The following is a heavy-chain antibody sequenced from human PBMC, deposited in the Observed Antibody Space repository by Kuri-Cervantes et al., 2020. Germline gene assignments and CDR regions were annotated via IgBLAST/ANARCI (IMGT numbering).Heavy chain of an antibody. J-gene: IGHJ4*02. CDR1: GFTFSSYG. V-gene: IGHV3-33*06. D-gene: IGHD1-26*01. CDR3: AKGSYFSDY. Sequence: GESLKISCAASGFTFSSYGMHWVRQAPGKGLEWVAVIWYDGSNKYYADSVKGRFTISRDNSKNTLYLQMNSLRAEDTAVYYCAKGSYFSDYWGQGTLVTVSS. CDR2: IWYDGSNK.